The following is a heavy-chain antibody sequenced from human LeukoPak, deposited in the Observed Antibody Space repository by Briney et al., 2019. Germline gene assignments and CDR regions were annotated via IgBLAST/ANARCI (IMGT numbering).Heavy chain of an antibody. J-gene: IGHJ6*03. Sequence: RVASVKVSCKASGYTFTGYYMHWVRQAPGQGLEWMGWINPNSGGTNYAQKLQGRVTMTTDTSTSTAYMELRSLRSDDTAVYYCARDRGIKKDYYYYMDVWGKGTTVTVSS. CDR3: ARDRGIKKDYYYYMDV. D-gene: IGHD3-10*01. CDR2: INPNSGGT. CDR1: GYTFTGYY. V-gene: IGHV1-2*02.